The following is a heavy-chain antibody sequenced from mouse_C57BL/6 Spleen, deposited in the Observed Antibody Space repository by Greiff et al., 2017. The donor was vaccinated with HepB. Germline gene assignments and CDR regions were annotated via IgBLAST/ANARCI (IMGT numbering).Heavy chain of an antibody. V-gene: IGHV1-81*01. Sequence: QVQLQQSGAELARPGASVKLSCKASGYTFTSYGISWVKQRTGQGLEWIGEIYPRSGNTYYNEKFKGKATLTADKSSSTAYMELRSLTSEDSAVYYCARPYYYVSSYGFDYWGQGTTLTVSS. D-gene: IGHD1-1*01. J-gene: IGHJ2*01. CDR3: ARPYYYVSSYGFDY. CDR2: IYPRSGNT. CDR1: GYTFTSYG.